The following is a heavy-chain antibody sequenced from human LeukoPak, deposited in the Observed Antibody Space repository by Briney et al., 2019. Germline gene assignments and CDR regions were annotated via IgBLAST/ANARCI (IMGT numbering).Heavy chain of an antibody. CDR2: IWYDGSNK. Sequence: GGSLRLSCAASGFTFSSYGMHWVRQAPGKGLEWVAVIWYDGSNKYYADSVKGRFTISRDNSKNTLYLQMNSLRAEDTAVYYCAREVYATNGFDPWGQGTLVTVSS. CDR3: AREVYATNGFDP. D-gene: IGHD2-8*01. J-gene: IGHJ5*02. V-gene: IGHV3-33*01. CDR1: GFTFSSYG.